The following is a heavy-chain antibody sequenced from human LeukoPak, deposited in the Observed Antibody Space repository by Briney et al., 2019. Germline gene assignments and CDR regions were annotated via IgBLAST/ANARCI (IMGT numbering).Heavy chain of an antibody. CDR1: GFTFSSYW. Sequence: GGSLRLSCAASGFTFSSYWMHWVRQAPGKGLVWVSRINSDGSSTSYADSVKGRFTISRDNAKDTLYLQMNSLRAEDTAVYYCARNRWEPQAGAFDIWGQGTMVTVSS. J-gene: IGHJ3*02. CDR3: ARNRWEPQAGAFDI. CDR2: INSDGSST. V-gene: IGHV3-74*01. D-gene: IGHD1-26*01.